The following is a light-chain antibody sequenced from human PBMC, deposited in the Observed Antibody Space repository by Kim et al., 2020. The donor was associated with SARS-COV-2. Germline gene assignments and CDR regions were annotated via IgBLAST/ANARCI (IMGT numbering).Light chain of an antibody. J-gene: IGKJ2*01. CDR3: QQYDKSPLYI. CDR2: GAT. V-gene: IGKV3-20*01. CDR1: QSIASSF. Sequence: EIVLTQSPGTLSLSPGDSASLSCRASQSIASSFLAWYQVKPGQAPRLLIHGATSRATGIPDRFRGSGSGTDFTLTISRLEPEDFAVYYCQQYDKSPLYIFGQGTKRE.